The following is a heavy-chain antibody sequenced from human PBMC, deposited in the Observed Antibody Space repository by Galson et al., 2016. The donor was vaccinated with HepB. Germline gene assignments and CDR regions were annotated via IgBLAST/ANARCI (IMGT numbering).Heavy chain of an antibody. CDR3: AKDGAIYGACTSTSCSNDSDD. Sequence: SLRLSCAASGFTFSNYAMSWVRQAPGKGLEWVSVISSYTGTTDYADSVKGRFTISRDNSKNTLFMQMNRLRAEDTAIYYCAKDGAIYGACTSTSCSNDSDDWGQGTLVTVSS. J-gene: IGHJ4*02. D-gene: IGHD2-2*01. V-gene: IGHV3-23*01. CDR2: ISSYTGTT. CDR1: GFTFSNYA.